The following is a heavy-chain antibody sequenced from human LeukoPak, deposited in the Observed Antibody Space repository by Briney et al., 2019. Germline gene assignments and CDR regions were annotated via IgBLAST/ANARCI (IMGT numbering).Heavy chain of an antibody. J-gene: IGHJ4*02. CDR2: ISGSGGST. CDR1: GFTFSSYA. D-gene: IGHD6-6*01. CDR3: AKDRDEYSTSSGNLDY. Sequence: GGSLGLSCAASGFTFSSYAMSWVRQAPGKGLEWVSAISGSGGSTYYADSVKGRFTISRDNSKNMLYLQMNSLRAEDTAVYHCAKDRDEYSTSSGNLDYWGQGTLVTVSS. V-gene: IGHV3-23*01.